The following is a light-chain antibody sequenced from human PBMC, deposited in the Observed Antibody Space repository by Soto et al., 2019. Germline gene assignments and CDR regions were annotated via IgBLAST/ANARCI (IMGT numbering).Light chain of an antibody. V-gene: IGKV3-15*01. J-gene: IGKJ1*01. CDR3: QQYNNWPLT. CDR1: QSVSSN. CDR2: GAS. Sequence: EIVMTQSPATLSVSPGERATLSCRASQSVSSNLAWYQQKPGQAPSLLIYGASTRATGIPARFSGSGSGTEFTLTISSLQSGDFAVYYCQQYNNWPLTFGQGTKVEIK.